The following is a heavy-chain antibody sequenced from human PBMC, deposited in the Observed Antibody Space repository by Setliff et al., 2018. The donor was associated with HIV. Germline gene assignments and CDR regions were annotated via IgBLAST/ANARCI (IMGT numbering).Heavy chain of an antibody. J-gene: IGHJ4*02. CDR2: IHTTGST. V-gene: IGHV4-4*08. D-gene: IGHD4-4*01. CDR3: AREHDYSNYRRLDS. CDR1: GGSISSYY. Sequence: SETLSLTCKVSGGSISSYYWSWIRQPPGKGLEWIGQIHTTGSTNYNPTLKSRVATSVDTSKNQFSLKLSSVTAADTAVYYCAREHDYSNYRRLDSWGQGILVTVSS.